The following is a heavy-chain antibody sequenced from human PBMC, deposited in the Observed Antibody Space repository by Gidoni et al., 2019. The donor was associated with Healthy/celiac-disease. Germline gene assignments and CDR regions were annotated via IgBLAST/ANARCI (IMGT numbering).Heavy chain of an antibody. Sequence: EVQLFESVGGLVQPGGSLRPYCAASGFTFSSYAMGWLRHAPGKGLEWVSAISGSVGSTYYADSVKGRFTITRDNSKNTLYLQMNSLRAEDTAVYYCAKAWPGGEMATIFLDYWGQGTLVTVSS. J-gene: IGHJ4*02. V-gene: IGHV3-23*01. D-gene: IGHD5-12*01. CDR3: AKAWPGGEMATIFLDY. CDR2: ISGSVGST. CDR1: GFTFSSYA.